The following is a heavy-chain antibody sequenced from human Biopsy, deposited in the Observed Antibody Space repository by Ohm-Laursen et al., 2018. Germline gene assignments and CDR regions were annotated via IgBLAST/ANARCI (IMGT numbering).Heavy chain of an antibody. CDR3: ATELLPPGVGGPWLDS. CDR1: GVALSGYA. D-gene: IGHD3-16*01. J-gene: IGHJ5*01. Sequence: GSLRLSCTASGVALSGYAMNWVRQAPGKGLEWVSSISACSSYIHYADSVKGRFTVSRDNAKNSLYLQMNSLRASDTAIYYCATELLPPGVGGPWLDSWGQGTPVTVSS. V-gene: IGHV3-21*06. CDR2: ISACSSYI.